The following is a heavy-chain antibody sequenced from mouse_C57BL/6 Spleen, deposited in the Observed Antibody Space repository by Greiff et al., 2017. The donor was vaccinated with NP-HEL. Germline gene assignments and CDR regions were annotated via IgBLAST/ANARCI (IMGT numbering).Heavy chain of an antibody. CDR1: GFTFSSYT. CDR3: ARQGVRVPWFAY. D-gene: IGHD2-14*01. CDR2: ISGGGGNT. Sequence: EVHLVESGGGLVKPGGSLKLSCAASGFTFSSYTMSWVRQTPEKRLEWVATISGGGGNTYYPDSVKGRFTISRDNAKNTLYLQMSSLRSEDTALYYCARQGVRVPWFAYWGQGTLVTVSA. V-gene: IGHV5-9*01. J-gene: IGHJ3*01.